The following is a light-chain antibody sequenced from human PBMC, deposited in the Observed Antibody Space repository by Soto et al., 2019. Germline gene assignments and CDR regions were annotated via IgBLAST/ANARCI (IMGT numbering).Light chain of an antibody. CDR3: QQRMNWPLT. CDR1: QSVSSY. Sequence: EIVLTQSPATLSLSPGERATLSCRASQSVSSYLLWYKQKPGQTTRLLIYDASNRATGIPARFSGSGSETDFTLTISSLEPENFALYYCQQRMNWPLTFGQGKRLEIK. J-gene: IGKJ5*01. CDR2: DAS. V-gene: IGKV3-11*01.